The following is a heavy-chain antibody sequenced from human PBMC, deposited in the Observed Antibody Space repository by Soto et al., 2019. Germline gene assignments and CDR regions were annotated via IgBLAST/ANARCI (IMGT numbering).Heavy chain of an antibody. CDR1: GFTFSDYY. CDR3: AGDRGLLAAAGPDY. J-gene: IGHJ4*02. Sequence: PGGSLRLSCAASGFTFSDYYMSWIRQAPGKGLEWVSYISSSSSYTNYADSVKGRFTISRDNAKNSLYLQMNSLRAEDTAVYYCAGDRGLLAAAGPDYWGQGTLVTVSS. D-gene: IGHD6-13*01. V-gene: IGHV3-11*05. CDR2: ISSSSSYT.